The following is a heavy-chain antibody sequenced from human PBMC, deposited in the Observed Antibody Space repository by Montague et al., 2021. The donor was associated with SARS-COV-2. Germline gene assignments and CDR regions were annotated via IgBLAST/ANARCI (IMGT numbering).Heavy chain of an antibody. Sequence: TLSLTCVVSGGSVSSGDYSWSWIRQSPGKGLEWIGYIYQSGSAYYNPSLKSRVTISIDTSKNQFSLKLSSVTAADTAVYYCARHGKTRIAMIVVVIGYFDYWGQGTLVTVSS. CDR1: GGSVSSGDYS. D-gene: IGHD3-22*01. CDR3: ARHGKTRIAMIVVVIGYFDY. CDR2: IYQSGSA. J-gene: IGHJ4*02. V-gene: IGHV4-30-2*06.